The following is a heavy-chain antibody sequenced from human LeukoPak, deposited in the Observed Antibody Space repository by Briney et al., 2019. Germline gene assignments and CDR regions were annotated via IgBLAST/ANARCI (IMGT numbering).Heavy chain of an antibody. D-gene: IGHD3-10*01. CDR1: GGSFSGYY. CDR3: ARMGGHYGSGSYYLVAYYYYMDV. V-gene: IGHV4-34*01. Sequence: PSETLSLTCAVYGGSFSGYYWSWIRQPPGKGLEWIGEINHSESTNYNPSLKNRVTISVDTSKNQFSLKLSSVTAADTAVYYCARMGGHYGSGSYYLVAYYYYMDVWGKGTTVTVSS. CDR2: INHSEST. J-gene: IGHJ6*03.